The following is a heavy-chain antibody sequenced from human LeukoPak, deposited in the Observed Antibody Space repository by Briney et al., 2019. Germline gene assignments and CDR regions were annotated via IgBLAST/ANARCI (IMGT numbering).Heavy chain of an antibody. CDR2: IIPIFGTA. D-gene: IGHD1-26*01. Sequence: SVKVSCKASGYTFTSYDINWVRQATGQGVEWMGGIIPIFGTANYAQKLQGRVTITTDESTSTAYMELSSLRSEDTAVYYCARGTRADDAFDIWGQGTMVTVSS. J-gene: IGHJ3*02. CDR3: ARGTRADDAFDI. V-gene: IGHV1-69*05. CDR1: GYTFTSYD.